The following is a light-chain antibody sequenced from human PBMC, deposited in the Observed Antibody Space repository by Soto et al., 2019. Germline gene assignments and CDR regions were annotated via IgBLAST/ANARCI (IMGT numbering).Light chain of an antibody. CDR3: SSYTSDNTYV. V-gene: IGLV2-14*03. Sequence: QSALTQPASVSGSPGQSITISCSGTSSDVGGYNYVSWYQQHPGKAPRVIIYDVTNRPSGVSDRFSGSKSGNTATLTISGLQAEDEADYYCSSYTSDNTYVFASGTKVTVL. CDR2: DVT. CDR1: SSDVGGYNY. J-gene: IGLJ1*01.